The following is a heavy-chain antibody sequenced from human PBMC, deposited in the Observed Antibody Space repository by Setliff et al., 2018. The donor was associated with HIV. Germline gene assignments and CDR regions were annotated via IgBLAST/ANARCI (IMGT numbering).Heavy chain of an antibody. CDR3: ARARGSTLYINTFES. CDR2: IYISRST. Sequence: PSETLSLTCTVSGGSVNSQSDYWTWIRQPAGKGLEWLGHIYISRSTNYNPSFKGRVAMSVDRSKNQFSLKLSSVTAADTAVYHCARARGSTLYINTFESGGQGTLVTVSS. CDR1: GGSVNSQSDY. J-gene: IGHJ4*02. D-gene: IGHD3-16*01. V-gene: IGHV4-61*09.